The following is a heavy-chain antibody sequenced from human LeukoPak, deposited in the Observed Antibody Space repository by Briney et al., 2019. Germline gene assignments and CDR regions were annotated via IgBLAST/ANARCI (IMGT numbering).Heavy chain of an antibody. CDR1: GGSFSSYY. V-gene: IGHV4-59*01. D-gene: IGHD2/OR15-2a*01. J-gene: IGHJ6*03. Sequence: SETLSLTCAVYGGSFSSYYWSWIRQPPGKGLEWIGYIYYSGSTNYNPSLKSRVTISVDTSKNQFSLKLSSVTAADTAVYYCARGSNKPYYYYYMDVWGKGTTVTVSS. CDR3: ARGSNKPYYYYYMDV. CDR2: IYYSGST.